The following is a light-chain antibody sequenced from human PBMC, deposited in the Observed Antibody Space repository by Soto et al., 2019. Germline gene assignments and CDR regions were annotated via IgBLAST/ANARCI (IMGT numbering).Light chain of an antibody. J-gene: IGKJ1*01. Sequence: EIVMTQSPATLSVSPGERATLSCRASQSVSSKLAWYQQKPGQAPRLLIYDASIRATGIPDRFIGSGSGTEFTLTISSLQSEDFAVYYCQQYNNWPRTFGQGTKVDI. V-gene: IGKV3-15*01. CDR2: DAS. CDR3: QQYNNWPRT. CDR1: QSVSSK.